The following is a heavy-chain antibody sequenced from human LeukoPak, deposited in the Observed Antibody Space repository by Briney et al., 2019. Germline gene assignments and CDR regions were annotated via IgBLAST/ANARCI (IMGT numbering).Heavy chain of an antibody. V-gene: IGHV1-2*02. CDR2: INPNSGGT. Sequence: ASVKVSCKASGYTFIRNGISWVLQAPGQGLEWMGWINPNSGGTNYAQKFQGRVTMTRDTSISTAYMELSRLRSDDTAVYYCARGQFDYWGQGTLVTVSS. CDR3: ARGQFDY. CDR1: GYTFIRNG. J-gene: IGHJ4*02.